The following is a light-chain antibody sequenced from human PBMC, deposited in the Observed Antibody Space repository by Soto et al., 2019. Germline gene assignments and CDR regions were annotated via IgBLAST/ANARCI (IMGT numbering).Light chain of an antibody. CDR2: GAS. CDR3: QQYGSSQWT. J-gene: IGKJ1*01. Sequence: EIVMTQSPATLSVSPGERATLSCRASQSVGSNLAWYLQKPGQAPRLLIFGASSRAPGIPARFSGSGSGTEFTPTTSSLKSEDFAVYYCQQYGSSQWTFGQGTKVEIK. CDR1: QSVGSN. V-gene: IGKV3-15*01.